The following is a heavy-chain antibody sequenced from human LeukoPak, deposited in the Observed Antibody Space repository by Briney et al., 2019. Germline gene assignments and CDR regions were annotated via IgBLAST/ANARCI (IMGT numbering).Heavy chain of an antibody. CDR3: ARRARAEADTSPDNWIDP. CDR2: VYYTGST. D-gene: IGHD6-13*01. V-gene: IGHV4-59*08. Sequence: PSETLSLTCSVSGGSINNYFWNWLRQPPGRGLEWIGHVYYTGSTRYNPSLKSRVFISIDTSMNQFSLKLSSVTAADTAVYCCARRARAEADTSPDNWIDPWGQGTLVTVSS. J-gene: IGHJ5*02. CDR1: GGSINNYF.